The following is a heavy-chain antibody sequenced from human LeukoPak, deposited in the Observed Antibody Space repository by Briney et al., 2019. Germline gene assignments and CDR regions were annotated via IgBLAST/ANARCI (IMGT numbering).Heavy chain of an antibody. Sequence: PGGSLRLSCAASGFTFSSYGMSWVRQAPGKGLEWVSVIYSGGSTYYADSVKGRFTISRDNSKNTVYLQMNSLRAEDTAVYYCARGAGYSYSWTFDYWGQGTLVTVSS. CDR1: GFTFSSYG. D-gene: IGHD6-13*01. V-gene: IGHV3-66*01. J-gene: IGHJ4*02. CDR3: ARGAGYSYSWTFDY. CDR2: IYSGGST.